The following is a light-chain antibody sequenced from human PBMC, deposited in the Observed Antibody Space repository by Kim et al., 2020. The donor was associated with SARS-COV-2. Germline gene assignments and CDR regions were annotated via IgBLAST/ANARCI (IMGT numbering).Light chain of an antibody. CDR2: GNN. J-gene: IGLJ3*02. V-gene: IGLV1-44*01. CDR3: GAWDDSLNGHWA. CDR1: RSNIGSNA. Sequence: RVTISCSGTRSNIGSNAVSWYQQLPGTAPKLLIYGNNQRPSGVPDRFSGSKSGTSASLAISGLQSEDEADYYCGAWDDSLNGHWAFGGGTQLTVL.